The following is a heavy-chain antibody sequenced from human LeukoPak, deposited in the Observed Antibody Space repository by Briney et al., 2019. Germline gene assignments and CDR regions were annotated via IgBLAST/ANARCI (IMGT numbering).Heavy chain of an antibody. CDR3: ARDTDSSGWYDYYYYYGMDV. CDR2: ISAYNGNT. D-gene: IGHD6-19*01. Sequence: GASVKVSCKASGYTFTSYGISWVRQAPGQGPEWMGWISAYNGNTNYAQKLQGRVTMTTDTSTSTAYMELRSLRSDDTAVYYCARDTDSSGWYDYYYYYGMDVWGQGTTVTVSS. V-gene: IGHV1-18*01. CDR1: GYTFTSYG. J-gene: IGHJ6*02.